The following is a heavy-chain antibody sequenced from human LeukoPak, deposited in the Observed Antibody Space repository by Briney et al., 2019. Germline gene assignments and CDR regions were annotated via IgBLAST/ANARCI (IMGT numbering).Heavy chain of an antibody. CDR2: ISSSSSYI. CDR1: GFTFSNYS. V-gene: IGHV3-21*01. CDR3: ARIPPYSSGWYDY. Sequence: PGGSLRLSCAASGFTFSNYSMNWVRQAPGKGLEWVSSISSSSSYIYYADSVKGRFTISRDNAKNSLYLQMNSLRAEDTAVYYCARIPPYSSGWYDYWGQGTLVTVSS. J-gene: IGHJ4*02. D-gene: IGHD6-19*01.